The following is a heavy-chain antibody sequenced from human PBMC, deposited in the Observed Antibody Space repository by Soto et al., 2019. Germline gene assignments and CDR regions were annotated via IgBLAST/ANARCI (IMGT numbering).Heavy chain of an antibody. D-gene: IGHD4-17*01. Sequence: PSETLSLTCTVSGGSISSGGYYWSWIRQHPGKGLEWIGYIYYSGSTYYNPSLKSRVTISVDTSKNQFSLKLSSVTAADTAVYYCAREGDYIPIDYWGQGTLVTVSS. CDR3: AREGDYIPIDY. V-gene: IGHV4-31*03. CDR2: IYYSGST. J-gene: IGHJ4*02. CDR1: GGSISSGGYY.